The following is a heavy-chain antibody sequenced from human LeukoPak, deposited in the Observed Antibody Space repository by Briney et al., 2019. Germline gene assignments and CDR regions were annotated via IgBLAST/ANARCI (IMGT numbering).Heavy chain of an antibody. V-gene: IGHV3-9*01. D-gene: IGHD3-10*01. CDR2: ISWNSGRI. CDR3: AKDPYGSGSLNGFDI. Sequence: GGSLRLSCAASGFTFDDYAMHWVRQGPGKGLEWVSGISWNSGRIGYADSVKGRFTISRDNAKNSLYLQMNSLRAEDTALYYCAKDPYGSGSLNGFDIWGQGTMVTVSS. CDR1: GFTFDDYA. J-gene: IGHJ3*02.